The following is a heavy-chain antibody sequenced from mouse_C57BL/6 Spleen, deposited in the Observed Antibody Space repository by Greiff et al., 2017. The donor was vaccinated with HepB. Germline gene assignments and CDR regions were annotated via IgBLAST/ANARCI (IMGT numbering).Heavy chain of an antibody. CDR3: AKSPHYFYAMDY. J-gene: IGHJ4*01. Sequence: VKLVESGPGLVQPSQSLSITCTVSGFSLTSYGVHWVRQPPGKGLEWLGVIWSGGSTDYNAAFISRLSISKDNSKSQVFFKMNSLQADDTAIYYCAKSPHYFYAMDYWGQGTSVTVSS. V-gene: IGHV2-4*01. CDR2: IWSGGST. CDR1: GFSLTSYG.